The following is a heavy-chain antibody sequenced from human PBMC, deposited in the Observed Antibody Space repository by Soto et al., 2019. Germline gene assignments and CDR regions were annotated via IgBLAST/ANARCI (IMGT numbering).Heavy chain of an antibody. CDR2: IYYSGST. V-gene: IGHV4-39*01. D-gene: IGHD4-17*01. CDR3: ARHGGDDYGDYGAFDI. Sequence: QLQLQESGPGLVKPSETLSLTCTVSGGSISSSSYYWGWIRQPPGKGLEWIGSIYYSGSTYYNPSLKSRVTISVDTSKNQFSLKLSSVTAADTAVYYCARHGGDDYGDYGAFDIWGQGTMVTVSS. CDR1: GGSISSSSYY. J-gene: IGHJ3*02.